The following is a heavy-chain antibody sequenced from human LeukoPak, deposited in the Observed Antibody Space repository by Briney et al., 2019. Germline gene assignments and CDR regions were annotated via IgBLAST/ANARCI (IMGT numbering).Heavy chain of an antibody. Sequence: GGSLGLSCAASGFTFSSYWMSWVRQAPGKGLEWVANIKQDGSEKYYVDSVKGRFTISRDNAKNSLCLQMNSLRAEDTAVYYCARALIVVVVADYFDYWGQGTLVTVSS. D-gene: IGHD2-15*01. V-gene: IGHV3-7*01. CDR2: IKQDGSEK. CDR3: ARALIVVVVADYFDY. CDR1: GFTFSSYW. J-gene: IGHJ4*02.